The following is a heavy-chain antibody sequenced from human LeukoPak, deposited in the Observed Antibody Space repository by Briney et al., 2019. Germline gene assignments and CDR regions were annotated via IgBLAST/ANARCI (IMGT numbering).Heavy chain of an antibody. V-gene: IGHV3-21*01. CDR2: ISSSSTHI. D-gene: IGHD6-13*01. CDR1: GFTFSSYT. J-gene: IGHJ4*02. Sequence: KPGGSLRLSCSASGFTFSSYTMNWVRQAPGKGLDWVSSISSSSTHIFYADSVKGRFTISRDNAKNSLYLQMSTLTAEDTAVYYCARVRGYSRNYWGQGTLVTVSS. CDR3: ARVRGYSRNY.